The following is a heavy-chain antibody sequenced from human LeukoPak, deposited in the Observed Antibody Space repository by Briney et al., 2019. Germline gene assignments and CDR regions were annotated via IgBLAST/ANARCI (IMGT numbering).Heavy chain of an antibody. CDR3: ARGTNYYDSSGLIRFFDY. CDR1: SGSFSGYY. Sequence: SETLSLTCAVYSGSFSGYYWSWMRQPPGKGLEWIGEINHSGSTNYNPSLKSRVTISVDTSKNQFSLKLSSVTAADTAVYYCARGTNYYDSSGLIRFFDYWGQGTLVTVSS. CDR2: INHSGST. D-gene: IGHD3-22*01. J-gene: IGHJ4*02. V-gene: IGHV4-34*01.